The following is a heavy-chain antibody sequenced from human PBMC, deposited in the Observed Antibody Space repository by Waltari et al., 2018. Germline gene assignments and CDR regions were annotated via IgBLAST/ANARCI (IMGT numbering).Heavy chain of an antibody. J-gene: IGHJ4*02. D-gene: IGHD4-4*01. CDR2: IIGRGGST. V-gene: IGHV3-23*04. Sequence: EVQLVESGGGLVQPGGSLRLSCAASGFTFRSYAMSWVRQAPGRGLEWVSAIIGRGGSTYEAGSGKGRFTIAGDKSKNTLYLQRNSLWAEDTAVYYGAKVNPVHRHPRDYRGPEQFWGQGTLVTVSS. CDR3: AKVNPVHRHPRDYRGPEQF. CDR1: GFTFRSYA.